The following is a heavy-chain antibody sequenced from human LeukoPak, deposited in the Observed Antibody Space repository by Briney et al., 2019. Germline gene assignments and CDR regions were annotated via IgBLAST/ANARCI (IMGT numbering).Heavy chain of an antibody. Sequence: GGSLRLSCAASGITFNWSWMNWVREAPGKGLEWVANMDPSGSQKRYVDSVKGRFTISKDNSGTSLYLDMYSLRDEDTAIYYCAIWTSGNFWGQGTLVTVSS. CDR1: GITFNWSW. CDR3: AIWTSGNF. V-gene: IGHV3-7*01. J-gene: IGHJ4*02. D-gene: IGHD1-1*01. CDR2: MDPSGSQK.